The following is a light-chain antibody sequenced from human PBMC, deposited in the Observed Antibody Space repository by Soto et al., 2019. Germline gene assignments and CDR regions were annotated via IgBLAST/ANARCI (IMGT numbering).Light chain of an antibody. Sequence: DIQMTQSPSTLPASVGDRVTITCRASQSISNWLAWYQQKPGKAPKLLIYAASTLQSGVPSRFSGSGSGTDFTLTISCLQSEDFATYYCQQYNNWPRTFGQGTKVDIK. CDR1: QSISNW. CDR2: AAS. J-gene: IGKJ1*01. V-gene: IGKV1-5*01. CDR3: QQYNNWPRT.